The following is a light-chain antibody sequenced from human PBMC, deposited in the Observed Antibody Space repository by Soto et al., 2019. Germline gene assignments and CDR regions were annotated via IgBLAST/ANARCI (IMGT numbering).Light chain of an antibody. CDR2: AAS. Sequence: EIVLTPSPGTLSLSAGERATLSCRASQSINSNYFAWYQQKPGQAPRLLIYAASSRATGIPDRFSGSGSGTDFSLTINRLEPEDFAVYYCQQFGNSPQTFGQGTKVEIK. V-gene: IGKV3-20*01. CDR1: QSINSNY. J-gene: IGKJ1*01. CDR3: QQFGNSPQT.